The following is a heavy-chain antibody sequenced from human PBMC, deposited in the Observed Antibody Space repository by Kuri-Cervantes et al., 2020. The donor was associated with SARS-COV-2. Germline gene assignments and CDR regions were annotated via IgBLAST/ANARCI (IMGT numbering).Heavy chain of an antibody. Sequence: GGSLRLSCAASGFTVSTYGMHWVRQTPGKGLEWVATISFSGKSKYYADSVEGRFTISRDDSENTVTLQMSGLRPEDTAIYYCAKDSEAKISSWSPYSNWFDPWGQGTLVTVSS. J-gene: IGHJ5*02. V-gene: IGHV3-30*18. D-gene: IGHD2-2*01. CDR2: ISFSGKSK. CDR1: GFTVSTYG. CDR3: AKDSEAKISSWSPYSNWFDP.